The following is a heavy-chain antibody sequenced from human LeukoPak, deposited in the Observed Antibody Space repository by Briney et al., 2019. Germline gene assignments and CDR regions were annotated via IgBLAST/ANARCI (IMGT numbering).Heavy chain of an antibody. Sequence: ASVKVSCKTSGYTFTNYGISWVRQAPGLGLEWMGWISAYNGNTSYAQKVQGRVTTTTDTSTSTAYMELRSLRFDDTAVYYCARDQSVRLLQTSSTYFKHVFAIWGQGSMVTVSS. V-gene: IGHV1-18*01. J-gene: IGHJ3*02. CDR1: GYTFTNYG. CDR3: ARDQSVRLLQTSSTYFKHVFAI. D-gene: IGHD6-13*01. CDR2: ISAYNGNT.